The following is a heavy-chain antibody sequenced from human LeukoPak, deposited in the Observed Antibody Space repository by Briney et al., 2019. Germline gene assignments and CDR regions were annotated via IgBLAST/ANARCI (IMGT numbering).Heavy chain of an antibody. J-gene: IGHJ4*02. V-gene: IGHV3-23*01. D-gene: IGHD4-17*01. Sequence: PGGSLRLSCAGSGFTLSSYVMSWVRQAPGKGLEWVSSLSGTAARTYYADSVKGRFTISRDNSKNTLYLRMSSLRAEDTALYYCAKDLGGDYVPFDNWGQGTLVTVSS. CDR2: LSGTAART. CDR3: AKDLGGDYVPFDN. CDR1: GFTLSSYV.